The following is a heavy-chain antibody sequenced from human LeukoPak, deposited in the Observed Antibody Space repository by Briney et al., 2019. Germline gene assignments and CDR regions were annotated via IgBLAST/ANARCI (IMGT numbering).Heavy chain of an antibody. V-gene: IGHV4-38-2*02. J-gene: IGHJ4*02. CDR1: GYSISSGYY. Sequence: SETVSLTCTVSGYSISSGYYWGWIRQPPGKGLEWIGSIYHSGSTYYNPSLKSRVTISVDTSKNQFSLKLSSVTAADTAVYYCARLTTVSHFDYWGQGTLVTVSS. CDR2: IYHSGST. CDR3: ARLTTVSHFDY. D-gene: IGHD4-17*01.